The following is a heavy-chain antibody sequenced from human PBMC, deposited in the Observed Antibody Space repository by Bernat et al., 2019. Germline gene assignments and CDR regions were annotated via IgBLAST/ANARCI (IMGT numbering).Heavy chain of an antibody. CDR1: GFTFSDYY. D-gene: IGHD3-10*01. Sequence: QVQLVESGGGLVKPGGSLRLSCAASGFTFSDYYMSWIRQAPGQGLEWVSYISSSSSYTNYADSVKGRFTISRDNAKNSLYLQMNSLGAEDTAVYYCASAGHYYGSGTYYWGQGTLVTVSS. CDR2: ISSSSSYT. V-gene: IGHV3-11*05. J-gene: IGHJ4*02. CDR3: ASAGHYYGSGTYY.